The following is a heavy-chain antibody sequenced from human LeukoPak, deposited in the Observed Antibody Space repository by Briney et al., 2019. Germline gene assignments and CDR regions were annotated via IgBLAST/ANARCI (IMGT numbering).Heavy chain of an antibody. Sequence: GGSLRLSCAASGFTFSSYAMSWVRQAPGKGLEWVSDISGSGGSTYYADSVKGRFTISRDSSKNTLYLQMNSLRAEDTAVYYCASALVGAAGFDYWGQGTLVTVSS. CDR3: ASALVGAAGFDY. CDR2: ISGSGGST. J-gene: IGHJ4*02. CDR1: GFTFSSYA. D-gene: IGHD1-26*01. V-gene: IGHV3-23*01.